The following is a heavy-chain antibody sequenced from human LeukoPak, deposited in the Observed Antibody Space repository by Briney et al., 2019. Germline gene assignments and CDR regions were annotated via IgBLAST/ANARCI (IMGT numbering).Heavy chain of an antibody. CDR3: ARDLSSTSNWELDY. Sequence: ASVKVSCKASGYTFTGYFMHWVRQAPGQGLEWMGRINPNSGDTNYAQTLQGRVTMTRDTSISTVYMELSRLRSGDTAVYYCARDLSSTSNWELDYWGQGTLVTVSS. J-gene: IGHJ4*02. CDR1: GYTFTGYF. V-gene: IGHV1-2*06. D-gene: IGHD7-27*01. CDR2: INPNSGDT.